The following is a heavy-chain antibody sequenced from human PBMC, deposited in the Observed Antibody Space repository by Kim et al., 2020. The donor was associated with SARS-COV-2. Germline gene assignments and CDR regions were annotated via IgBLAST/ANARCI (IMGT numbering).Heavy chain of an antibody. Sequence: SSDRGSVRGRFSISRDNAKNTMYLQRNSLRAEDTAVYYCARYMGVSGADYWGQGTLVTVS. CDR2: S. CDR3: ARYMGVSGADY. D-gene: IGHD1-26*01. V-gene: IGHV3-74*01. J-gene: IGHJ4*02.